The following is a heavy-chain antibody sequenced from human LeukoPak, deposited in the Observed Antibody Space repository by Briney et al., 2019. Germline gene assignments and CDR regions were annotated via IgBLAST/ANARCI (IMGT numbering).Heavy chain of an antibody. CDR1: GFTFSSYW. CDR3: ARDTRYSSNWILDY. V-gene: IGHV3-7*01. CDR2: IQEDGSEK. D-gene: IGHD6-13*01. J-gene: IGHJ4*02. Sequence: GGSLRLSCAASGFTFSSYWMSWVRQAPGKGLEWVANIQEDGSEKFYVDSVKGRFTISRDNSKNTLYLQMNSLRAEDTAVYYCARDTRYSSNWILDYWGQGTLVTVSS.